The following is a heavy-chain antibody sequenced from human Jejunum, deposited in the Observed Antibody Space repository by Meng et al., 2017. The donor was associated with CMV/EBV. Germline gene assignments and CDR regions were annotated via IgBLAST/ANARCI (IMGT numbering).Heavy chain of an antibody. Sequence: SGYSFTDDWIGWVRQTPGKGLEWVAIIYPGDSDTRYSPSFQGQVTISADKSITTAYLQWSSLKASDTAIYYCVRLLEVNGDRRWFDPWGQGTLVTVSS. CDR3: VRLLEVNGDRRWFDP. CDR1: GYSFTDDW. D-gene: IGHD2-21*02. J-gene: IGHJ5*02. CDR2: IYPGDSDT. V-gene: IGHV5-51*01.